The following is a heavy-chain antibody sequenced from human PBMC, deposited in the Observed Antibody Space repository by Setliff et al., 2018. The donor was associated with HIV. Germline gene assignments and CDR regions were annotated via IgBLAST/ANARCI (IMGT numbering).Heavy chain of an antibody. Sequence: ASVKVSCKASGGTFISQAISWVRQAPGQGLEWMGGIIPIFGTANYARDFMGRVSITADESTNTAYMELSSLRSDDSAIYYCARGIPRGTVFGVVGYFDYWGQGTPVTVSS. CDR1: GGTFISQA. V-gene: IGHV1-69*13. J-gene: IGHJ4*02. D-gene: IGHD3-3*01. CDR2: IIPIFGTA. CDR3: ARGIPRGTVFGVVGYFDY.